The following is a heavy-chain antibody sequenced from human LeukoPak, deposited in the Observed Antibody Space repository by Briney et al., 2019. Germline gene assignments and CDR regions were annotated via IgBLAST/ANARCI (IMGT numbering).Heavy chain of an antibody. CDR3: AKVTLLWFGELLGAFDI. D-gene: IGHD3-10*01. Sequence: GGSLRLSCAASGFTFSSYAMSWVRQAPGKGLEWVSAISGSVGSTYYADSVKGRFTISRDNSKNTLYLQMNSLRAEDTAVYYCAKVTLLWFGELLGAFDIWGQGTMVTVSS. J-gene: IGHJ3*02. CDR1: GFTFSSYA. V-gene: IGHV3-23*01. CDR2: ISGSVGST.